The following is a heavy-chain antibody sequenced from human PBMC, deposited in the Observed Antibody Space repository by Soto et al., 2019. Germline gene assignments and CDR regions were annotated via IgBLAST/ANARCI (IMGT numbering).Heavy chain of an antibody. V-gene: IGHV4-59*01. CDR2: MYNTGST. CDR1: GGTISGYY. Sequence: PSETLSLTCTVSGGTISGYYWSWIRQPPGKGLEWIGYMYNTGSTVYNPSFKSRVTISVDTSKNQFSLKLNSVTAADTAVYYCARGPPHHYWGQGTLVTVSS. CDR3: ARGPPHHY. J-gene: IGHJ4*02.